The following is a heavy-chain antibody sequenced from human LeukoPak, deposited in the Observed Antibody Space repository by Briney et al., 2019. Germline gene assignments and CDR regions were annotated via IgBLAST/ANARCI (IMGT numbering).Heavy chain of an antibody. CDR2: IYTSGST. CDR1: GGSISSGSYY. Sequence: PSETLSLTCTVSGGSISSGSYYWSWIRQPAGKGLEWIGRIYTSGSTNYNPSLKSRVTISVDTSKNQFSLKLSSVTAADTAVYYCARRVLGGFDPWGQGTLVTVSS. J-gene: IGHJ5*02. V-gene: IGHV4-61*02. CDR3: ARRVLGGFDP.